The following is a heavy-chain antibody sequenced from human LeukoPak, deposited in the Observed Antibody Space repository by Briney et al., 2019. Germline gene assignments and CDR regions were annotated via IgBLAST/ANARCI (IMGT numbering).Heavy chain of an antibody. CDR3: ARVSSGGGDYFDY. Sequence: SVKVSCKASGGTFSSYAISWVRQAPGQGLEWMGGIIPIFGTANYAQKVQGRGTITAGESTSTAYMELSSLRSEDTAVYYCARVSSGGGDYFDYWGQGTLVTVSS. CDR2: IIPIFGTA. V-gene: IGHV1-69*01. J-gene: IGHJ4*02. CDR1: GGTFSSYA. D-gene: IGHD3-16*01.